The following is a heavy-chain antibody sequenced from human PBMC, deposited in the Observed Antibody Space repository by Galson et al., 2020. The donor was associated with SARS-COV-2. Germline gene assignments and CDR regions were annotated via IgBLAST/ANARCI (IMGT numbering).Heavy chain of an antibody. Sequence: ASETLSLTCAVSGVSINNFNWWSWVRQAPGKGLEWIGEIYHTGSTHYNPSLMSRVSISLDRPQNQFSLNLRSVTAADTAVYYCVRGPPPYLGYYDSSGYSAYDSWGQGALVTVSS. V-gene: IGHV4-4*02. D-gene: IGHD3-22*01. CDR1: GVSINNFNW. CDR2: IYHTGST. J-gene: IGHJ4*02. CDR3: VRGPPPYLGYYDSSGYSAYDS.